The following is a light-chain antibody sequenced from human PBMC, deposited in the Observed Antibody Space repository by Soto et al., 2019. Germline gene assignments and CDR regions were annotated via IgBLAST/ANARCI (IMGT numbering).Light chain of an antibody. CDR2: ETS. CDR1: RSLTRW. V-gene: IGKV1-5*03. J-gene: IGKJ1*01. CDR3: QQYNSYSPWT. Sequence: DIQMSQSPSTLSASVGDRATITCRASRSLTRWLAWYQQKPGRAPKLLIYETSILQSGVPSRFSGSGSGTDFTLTISGVQPDDFATYYCQQYNSYSPWTFGQGTKVEIK.